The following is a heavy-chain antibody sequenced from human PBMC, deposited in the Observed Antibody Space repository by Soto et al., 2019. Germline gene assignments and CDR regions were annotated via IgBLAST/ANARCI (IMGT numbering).Heavy chain of an antibody. Sequence: QVQLVQSGAEVKKPGSSVRVSCRASEGTFSTSAISWVRQAPGKGLEWMGAIIPMFGTGNYAQNFQGRVTMPADKSTSTVYMELTSLRPGDTAVYYCARHQRGVATFFGMDVWGQGTTVTGSS. D-gene: IGHD3-10*01. J-gene: IGHJ6*02. CDR1: EGTFSTSA. CDR3: ARHQRGVATFFGMDV. V-gene: IGHV1-69*06. CDR2: IIPMFGTG.